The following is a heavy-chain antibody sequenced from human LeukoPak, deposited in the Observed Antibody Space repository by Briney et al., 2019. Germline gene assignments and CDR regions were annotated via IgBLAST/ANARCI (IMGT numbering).Heavy chain of an antibody. D-gene: IGHD1-26*01. Sequence: SVKVSCKASGGSFSSHAIIWVRQAPGQGLEWMGGIIPIFGTPNYAQKFKGRVTITADKSTSTAYMELSSLRSEDTAVYYCARDPIVGATRGDYWGQGTLVTVSS. J-gene: IGHJ4*02. CDR3: ARDPIVGATRGDY. CDR1: GGSFSSHA. V-gene: IGHV1-69*06. CDR2: IIPIFGTP.